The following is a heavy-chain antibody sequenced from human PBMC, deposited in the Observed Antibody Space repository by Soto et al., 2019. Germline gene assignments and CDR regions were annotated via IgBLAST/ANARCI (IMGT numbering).Heavy chain of an antibody. V-gene: IGHV4-59*08. Sequence: SETLSLTCTVSGGSISSYYWSWIRQPPGKGLEWIGYIYYSGSTNYNPSLKSRVTISVDTSKNQFSLKLSSVTAADTAVYYCARLTFDYIWGSYRYRFFDYWGQGTLVTVS. J-gene: IGHJ4*02. CDR1: GGSISSYY. CDR2: IYYSGST. CDR3: ARLTFDYIWGSYRYRFFDY. D-gene: IGHD3-16*02.